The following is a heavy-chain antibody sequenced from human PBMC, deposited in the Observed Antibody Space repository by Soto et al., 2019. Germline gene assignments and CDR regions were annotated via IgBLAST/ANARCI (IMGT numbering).Heavy chain of an antibody. J-gene: IGHJ6*02. CDR3: ARTDYGSGSYYIPLYYYGMDV. CDR2: INPNSGGT. D-gene: IGHD3-10*01. Sequence: ASVKVSCKASGDTFTGNYMHWVRQAPGQGLEWMGWINPNSGGTNYAQKFQGWVTMTRDTSISTAYMELSRLRSDDTAVYYCARTDYGSGSYYIPLYYYGMDVWGQGTTVTVSS. CDR1: GDTFTGNY. V-gene: IGHV1-2*04.